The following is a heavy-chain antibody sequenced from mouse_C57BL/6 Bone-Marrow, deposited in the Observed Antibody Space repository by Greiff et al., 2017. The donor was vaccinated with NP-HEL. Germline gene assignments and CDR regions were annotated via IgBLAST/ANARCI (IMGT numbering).Heavy chain of an antibody. J-gene: IGHJ1*03. CDR2: IDPSDSYT. CDR1: GYTFTSYW. Sequence: QVQLQQPGAELVRPGTSVKLSCKASGYTFTSYWMHWVKQRPGQGLEWIGVIDPSDSYTNYNQKFKGKATLTVDTSSSTDYMQLSSLTSEDSAGYYCARIPRPLRNQPSWYFEVWGTGTTVTVSS. V-gene: IGHV1-59*01. D-gene: IGHD1-2*01. CDR3: ARIPRPLRNQPSWYFEV.